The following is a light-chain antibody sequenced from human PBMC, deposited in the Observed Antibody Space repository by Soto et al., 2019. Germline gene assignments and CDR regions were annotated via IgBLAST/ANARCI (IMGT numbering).Light chain of an antibody. J-gene: IGKJ4*01. CDR2: DAS. Sequence: EIVLTQSPATLSLSPGERATLSCGASQRVSSSYLAWYQQKPGLAPRLLIYDASSRATGIPDRFSGSGSGTDFTLTISRLEPEDFAVYYWQQYGSSLTFGGGNKVEIK. CDR3: QQYGSSLT. V-gene: IGKV3D-20*01. CDR1: QRVSSSY.